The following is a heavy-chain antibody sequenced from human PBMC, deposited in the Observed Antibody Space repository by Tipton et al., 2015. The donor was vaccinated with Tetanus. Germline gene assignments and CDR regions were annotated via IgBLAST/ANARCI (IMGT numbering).Heavy chain of an antibody. Sequence: TLSLTCTVSGGSISSGGYYWSWIRQHPVRGLEWIGSIHHSGDTHYHPSLKSRVTMSVDTSENQFSLKLNSVTAADTAIYYCAREPGFSYGFKYWGQGALVTVSS. CDR3: AREPGFSYGFKY. CDR1: GGSISSGGYY. D-gene: IGHD5-18*01. V-gene: IGHV4-31*03. CDR2: IHHSGDT. J-gene: IGHJ4*02.